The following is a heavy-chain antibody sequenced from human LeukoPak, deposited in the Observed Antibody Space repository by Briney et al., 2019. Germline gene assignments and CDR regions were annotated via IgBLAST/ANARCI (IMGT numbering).Heavy chain of an antibody. CDR1: GGSISSYY. Sequence: SETLSLTCTVSGGSISSYYWGWIRQPPGKGLEWIGSIYYSGSTYYNPSLMSRVTISVDTSKNQFSLKLISVTAADTAVYYCARHPVLAAAGYNWFDPWGQGTLVTVSS. J-gene: IGHJ5*02. CDR3: ARHPVLAAAGYNWFDP. CDR2: IYYSGST. V-gene: IGHV4-39*01. D-gene: IGHD6-13*01.